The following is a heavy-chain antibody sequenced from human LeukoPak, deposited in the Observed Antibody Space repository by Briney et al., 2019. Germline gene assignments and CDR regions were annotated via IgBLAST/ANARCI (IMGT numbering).Heavy chain of an antibody. J-gene: IGHJ4*02. CDR2: INPNSGGT. D-gene: IGHD5-24*01. CDR1: GYTFTGYY. V-gene: IGHV1-2*06. CDR3: ARAGKGREFDY. Sequence: ASVTVSCKASGYTFTGYYIHWVRQAPGQGLEWMGRINPNSGGTNYAQKFQGRVTMTRDTSISTAYMEVSRLRSDDTAVYYCARAGKGREFDYWGQGTLVTVSS.